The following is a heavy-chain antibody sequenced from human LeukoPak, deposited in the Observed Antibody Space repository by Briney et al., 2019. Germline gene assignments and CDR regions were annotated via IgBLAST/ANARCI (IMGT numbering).Heavy chain of an antibody. J-gene: IGHJ4*02. V-gene: IGHV4-59*01. D-gene: IGHD6-13*01. CDR2: IYYSEST. CDR3: ARGDYSGSWYNSGY. CDR1: GGSISSYY. Sequence: PSETLSLTCTASGGSISSYYWSWIRQPPGKGLEWIGYIYYSESTNYNPSLKSRVPISVDTSKNQFSLKLSSGTAAATAVYYCARGDYSGSWYNSGYWGQGTLVTASS.